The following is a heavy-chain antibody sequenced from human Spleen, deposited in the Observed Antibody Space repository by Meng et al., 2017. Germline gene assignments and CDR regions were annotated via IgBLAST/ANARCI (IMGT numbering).Heavy chain of an antibody. J-gene: IGHJ4*02. D-gene: IGHD3-10*01. CDR3: ARDRNYYASGTLADH. Sequence: GESLKISCTASGFTFSSYSMNWVRQAPGKGLEWGSSISTMSSYIFYADSVKGRFTISRDNSENTLFLQMDSLRPEDTAVYYCARDRNYYASGTLADHWGQGTVVTVSS. V-gene: IGHV3-21*01. CDR1: GFTFSSYS. CDR2: ISTMSSYI.